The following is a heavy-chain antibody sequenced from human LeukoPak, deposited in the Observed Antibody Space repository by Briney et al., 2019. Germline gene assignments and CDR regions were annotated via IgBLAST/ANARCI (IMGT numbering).Heavy chain of an antibody. V-gene: IGHV3-7*01. J-gene: IGHJ1*01. CDR1: GFTFSNFW. D-gene: IGHD2-2*01. Sequence: GGSLRLSCAASGFTFSNFWMSWVRQAPGKGLEWVANIKQDGSEKYYVDSVKGRFTISRDNAKNSLYLQMNSLRAEDTAVCYCASPYCSSTTCYPRTFHHWGQGTLVTVSS. CDR3: ASPYCSSTTCYPRTFHH. CDR2: IKQDGSEK.